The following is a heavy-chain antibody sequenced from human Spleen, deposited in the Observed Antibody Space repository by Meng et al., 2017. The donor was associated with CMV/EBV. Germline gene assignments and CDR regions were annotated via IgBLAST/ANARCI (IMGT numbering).Heavy chain of an antibody. D-gene: IGHD2-8*01. Sequence: EVQLVESGGXLVKPGGSLRRSCAASGFTFSSYSMNWVRQAPGKGLEWVSSISSSSSYIYYADSVKGRFTISRDNAKNSLYLQMNSLRAEDTAVYYCANSPYCTNGVCYDDYWGQGTLVTGSS. CDR1: GFTFSSYS. CDR3: ANSPYCTNGVCYDDY. V-gene: IGHV3-21*01. CDR2: ISSSSSYI. J-gene: IGHJ4*02.